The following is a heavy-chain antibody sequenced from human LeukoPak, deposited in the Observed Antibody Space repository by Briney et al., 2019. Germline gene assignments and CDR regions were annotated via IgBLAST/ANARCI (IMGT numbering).Heavy chain of an antibody. CDR3: ARQRIEYYYDTRGSSLFDY. J-gene: IGHJ4*02. D-gene: IGHD3-22*01. V-gene: IGHV4-59*08. CDR1: GGSISSYY. Sequence: PSETLSLTCTVSGGSISSYYWSWLRQPPGKGLEWIGYIFDSGDTNYNPSLRSRVSISLDTSQNQFSLRLTSVTAADTAVYYCARQRIEYYYDTRGSSLFDYWGQGTLVTVSS. CDR2: IFDSGDT.